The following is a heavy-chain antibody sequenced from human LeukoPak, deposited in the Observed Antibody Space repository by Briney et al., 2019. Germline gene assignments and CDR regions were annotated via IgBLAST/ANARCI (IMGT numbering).Heavy chain of an antibody. CDR1: GYTFTSYG. CDR3: AREQTLRSRWIPFDP. Sequence: GASVKVSCKASGYTFTSYGISWVRQAPGQGLEWMGWISAYNGNTNYAQKLQGRVTMTTDTSTSTAYMELRSLRSDDTAVYYCAREQTLRSRWIPFDPWGQGTLVTVSS. V-gene: IGHV1-18*01. D-gene: IGHD5-18*01. CDR2: ISAYNGNT. J-gene: IGHJ5*02.